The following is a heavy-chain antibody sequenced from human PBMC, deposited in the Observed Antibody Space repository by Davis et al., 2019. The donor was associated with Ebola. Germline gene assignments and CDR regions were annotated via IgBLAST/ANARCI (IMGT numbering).Heavy chain of an antibody. CDR3: VALSSSSSRHYYYYGMDV. Sequence: GGSLRLSCAASGFTFSSYGMHWVAVISYDGSNKYYADSVKGRFTISRDNSKNTLYLQMNSLRAEDTAVYYCVALSSSSSRHYYYYGMDVWGQGTTVTVSS. D-gene: IGHD6-6*01. CDR2: ISYDGSNK. V-gene: IGHV3-30*03. CDR1: GFTFSSYG. J-gene: IGHJ6*02.